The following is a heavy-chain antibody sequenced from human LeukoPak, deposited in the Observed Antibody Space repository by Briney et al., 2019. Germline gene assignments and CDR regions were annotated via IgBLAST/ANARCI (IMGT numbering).Heavy chain of an antibody. CDR2: IYYSGST. D-gene: IGHD2-2*01. V-gene: IGHV4-39*07. J-gene: IGHJ4*02. Sequence: SETLSLTCTVSGGSISSTSYCWGWIRQPPGKGLEWIGSIYYSGSTYYNPSLKSRVTISVDTSKNQFSLKLTSVTAADTAVYYCARDGVYCSSTSCSHYWGQGTLVTVSS. CDR1: GGSISSTSYC. CDR3: ARDGVYCSSTSCSHY.